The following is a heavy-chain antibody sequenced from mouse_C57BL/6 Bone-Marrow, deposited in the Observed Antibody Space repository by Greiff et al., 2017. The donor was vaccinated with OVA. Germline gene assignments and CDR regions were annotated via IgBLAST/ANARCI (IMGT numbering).Heavy chain of an antibody. CDR3: TTPVLRLLDFDV. D-gene: IGHD1-1*01. CDR1: GFNIKDDY. V-gene: IGHV14-4*01. Sequence: VQLQQSGAELVRPGASVKLSCTASGFNIKDDYMHWVKQRPEQGLEWIGWIDPENGDTEYASKFQGKATITADTSSNTAYLQLSSLTSEDTAVYYCTTPVLRLLDFDVWGTGTTVTVSS. J-gene: IGHJ1*03. CDR2: IDPENGDT.